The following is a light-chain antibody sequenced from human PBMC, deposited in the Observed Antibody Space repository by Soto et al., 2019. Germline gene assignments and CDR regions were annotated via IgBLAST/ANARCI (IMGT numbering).Light chain of an antibody. CDR1: SIDVGGYNY. CDR2: DVS. Sequence: QSVLTQPRSVSGSPGQSVTISCTGTSIDVGGYNYVSWYQQHRGKAPKLMIYDVSKRPSGVPDRFSGSKSGNTASLTISGLQAEDEADYYCCSYAGSYTSLYVFGTGTKVTV. V-gene: IGLV2-11*01. CDR3: CSYAGSYTSLYV. J-gene: IGLJ1*01.